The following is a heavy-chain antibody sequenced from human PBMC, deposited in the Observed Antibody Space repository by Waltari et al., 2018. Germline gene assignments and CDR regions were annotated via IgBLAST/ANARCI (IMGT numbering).Heavy chain of an antibody. V-gene: IGHV4-39*01. D-gene: IGHD5-12*01. CDR1: GVSITSNRHY. CDR3: ATYIGASVGTAAFDV. CDR2: VSYSGTT. J-gene: IGHJ3*01. Sequence: QLQLQESGPRLVRPSETLSLICRVSGVSITSNRHYWAWIRPSPGQGLVWIGTVSYSGTTYISPSLKSRVSVSRDTSKNQVSLILGSVTAADMAVYYCATYIGASVGTAAFDVWGQGTMVTVSS.